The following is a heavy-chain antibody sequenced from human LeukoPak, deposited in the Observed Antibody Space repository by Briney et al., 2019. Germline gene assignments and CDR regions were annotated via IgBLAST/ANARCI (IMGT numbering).Heavy chain of an antibody. D-gene: IGHD3-3*01. CDR2: ISSSGSTI. CDR1: GFTFSDYY. J-gene: IGHJ4*02. Sequence: GGSLRISCAASGFTFSDYYMSWIRQAPGKGLEWVSYISSSGSTIYYADSVKGRFTLSRDNAKNSLYLQMNSLRAEDTAVYYCARARDITLFGVAYFDYWGQGTLVTVSS. V-gene: IGHV3-11*01. CDR3: ARARDITLFGVAYFDY.